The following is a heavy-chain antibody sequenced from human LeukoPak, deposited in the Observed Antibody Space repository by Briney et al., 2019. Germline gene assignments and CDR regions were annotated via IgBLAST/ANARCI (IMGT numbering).Heavy chain of an antibody. V-gene: IGHV1-2*02. J-gene: IGHJ4*02. Sequence: ASVKVSCKASGYTFTGYYMHWVRRAPGQGLEWMGWINPNSGGTNYAQKFQGRVTITADKSTSTAYMELSSLRSEDTAVYYCARVTAPYYYDSSGYPPDYWGQGTLVTVSS. CDR1: GYTFTGYY. D-gene: IGHD3-22*01. CDR3: ARVTAPYYYDSSGYPPDY. CDR2: INPNSGGT.